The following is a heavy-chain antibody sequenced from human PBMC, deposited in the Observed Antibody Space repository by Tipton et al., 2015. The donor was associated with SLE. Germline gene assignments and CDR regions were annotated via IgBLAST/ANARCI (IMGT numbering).Heavy chain of an antibody. V-gene: IGHV4-31*03. CDR1: GGSISSGGYY. CDR2: IYYSGST. CDR3: AREWVTMVQGVQGGMDV. D-gene: IGHD3-10*01. Sequence: GLVKPSETLSLICTVSGGSISSGGYYWSWIRQHPGKGLEWIGYIYYSGSTYYNPSLKSRVTISVDTSKNQFSLKLSSVTAADTAVYYCAREWVTMVQGVQGGMDVWGQGTTVTVSS. J-gene: IGHJ6*02.